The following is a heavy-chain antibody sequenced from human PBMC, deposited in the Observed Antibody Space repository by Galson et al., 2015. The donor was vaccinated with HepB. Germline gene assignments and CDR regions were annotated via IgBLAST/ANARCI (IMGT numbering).Heavy chain of an antibody. CDR1: GFTFSSYG. CDR3: AKGPHYYDSSGYYDY. Sequence: SLRLSCAASGFTFSSYGMHWVRQAPGKGLEWVAVISYDGSNKYYADSVKGRFTISRDNSKNTLYLQMNSLRAEDTAVYYCAKGPHYYDSSGYYDYWGQGTLVTVSS. J-gene: IGHJ4*02. V-gene: IGHV3-30*18. CDR2: ISYDGSNK. D-gene: IGHD3-22*01.